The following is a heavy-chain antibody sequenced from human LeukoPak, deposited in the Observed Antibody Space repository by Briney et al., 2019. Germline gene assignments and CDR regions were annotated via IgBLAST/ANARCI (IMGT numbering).Heavy chain of an antibody. J-gene: IGHJ6*03. D-gene: IGHD3-16*02. CDR2: ISGDNGNT. CDR1: GFSFISYG. Sequence: ASVKVSCKASGFSFISYGISWVRQAPGQGLEWMGWISGDNGNTNYAQKLRGRVTMTRDTSTNTAYMELRSLRSDDTAVYYCARFSFYHYHMDVWGKGTTVIISS. CDR3: ARFSFYHYHMDV. V-gene: IGHV1-18*01.